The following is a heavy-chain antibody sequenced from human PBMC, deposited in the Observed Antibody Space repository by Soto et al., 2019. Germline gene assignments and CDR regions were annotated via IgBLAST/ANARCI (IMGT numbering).Heavy chain of an antibody. D-gene: IGHD5-18*01. V-gene: IGHV4-31*03. Sequence: QVQLQESGPGLVKPSQTLSLTCTVSGGSISSGGYYWSWIRQHPGKGLEWIGYIYYSGTTYYTPSIKSRVTISVDTSKNQFSLKLSSVTAADTAVYYCAGAPYSYGSWFDPWGQGTLVTVSS. J-gene: IGHJ5*02. CDR2: IYYSGTT. CDR3: AGAPYSYGSWFDP. CDR1: GGSISSGGYY.